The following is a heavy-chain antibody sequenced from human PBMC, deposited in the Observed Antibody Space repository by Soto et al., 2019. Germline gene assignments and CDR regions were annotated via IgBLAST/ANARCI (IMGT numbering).Heavy chain of an antibody. Sequence: GTSVKVTCQECGYAVSDCFRRWVRQAPGQGLEWVAWINPKSAATNYAKKFQGRVSLTWDTSFSTAYMELTRLRPDDTAVYYCARRVAAAENYYYYGMDVWGQGTTVTV. V-gene: IGHV1-2*02. CDR3: ARRVAAAENYYYYGMDV. CDR1: GYAVSDCF. J-gene: IGHJ6*02. D-gene: IGHD6-13*01. CDR2: INPKSAAT.